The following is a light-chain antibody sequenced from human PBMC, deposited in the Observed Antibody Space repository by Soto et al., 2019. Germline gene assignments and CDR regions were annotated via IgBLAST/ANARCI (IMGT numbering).Light chain of an antibody. Sequence: DIQMTQSPSTLSASVGDRVTITCRASQSISPWLAWYQQKPGKAPKLLIYKASSLESVVPSRFSGSGSGTEFTLTISSLQPDDFANYYCQQYNSYSEWTFGRGTKVEIK. CDR1: QSISPW. V-gene: IGKV1-5*03. J-gene: IGKJ1*01. CDR2: KAS. CDR3: QQYNSYSEWT.